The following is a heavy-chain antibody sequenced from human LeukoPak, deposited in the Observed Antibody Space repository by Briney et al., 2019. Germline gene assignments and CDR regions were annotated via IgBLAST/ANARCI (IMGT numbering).Heavy chain of an antibody. J-gene: IGHJ6*03. CDR1: GYTFTSYG. D-gene: IGHD6-13*01. CDR3: ARGSPYSSSWYEYYYYYMDV. Sequence: ASVKVSCKASGYTFTSYGISWVRQAPGQGLEWMGWINPNSGGTNYAQKFQGRVTMTRDTSISTAYMELSRLRSDDTAVYYCARGSPYSSSWYEYYYYYMDVWGKGTTVTVSS. CDR2: INPNSGGT. V-gene: IGHV1-2*02.